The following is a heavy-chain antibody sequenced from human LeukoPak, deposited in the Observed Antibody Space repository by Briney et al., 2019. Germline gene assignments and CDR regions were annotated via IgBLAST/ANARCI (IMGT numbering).Heavy chain of an antibody. CDR1: GFTFVDYG. D-gene: IGHD3-3*02. J-gene: IGHJ4*02. CDR2: INYNGAIT. Sequence: GGSLRLSCATSGFTFVDYGLSWVRRAPGKGLEWLCAINYNGAITDYADSVKGRFTISRDNAKNSLYLPMDSLRAEDTALYYCARDRLGPSFSVSHFDLWGQGTLVTVSS. V-gene: IGHV3-20*04. CDR3: ARDRLGPSFSVSHFDL.